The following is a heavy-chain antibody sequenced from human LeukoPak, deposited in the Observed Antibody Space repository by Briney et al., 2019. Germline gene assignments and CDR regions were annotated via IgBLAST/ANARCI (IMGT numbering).Heavy chain of an antibody. V-gene: IGHV4-34*01. J-gene: IGHJ4*02. CDR3: ARGVPGRSIDF. D-gene: IGHD3-16*02. Sequence: PSETLSLTCAVYGGSFSGYYWSWIRQPPGKGLEWIGQINHSGSTNYNPSLKSRVTISVDTSKNQFSLKLSSVTAADTAVYYCARGVPGRSIDFWGQGTLVTVSS. CDR1: GGSFSGYY. CDR2: INHSGST.